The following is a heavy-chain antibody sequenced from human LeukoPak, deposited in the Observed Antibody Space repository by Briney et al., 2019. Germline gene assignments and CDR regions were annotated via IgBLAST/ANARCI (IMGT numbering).Heavy chain of an antibody. CDR3: VRHEFLAVTKDYYYGMDV. J-gene: IGHJ6*02. D-gene: IGHD4-17*01. CDR2: IYPGDSDT. CDR1: GYSFTNSW. Sequence: GESLKISCQGSGYSFTNSWIGWVRQMPEKGLEWMGIIYPGDSDTRYSPSFQGQVTISADKSISTAYLQWSSLKASDTAMYYCVRHEFLAVTKDYYYGMDVWGQGTTVTVSS. V-gene: IGHV5-51*01.